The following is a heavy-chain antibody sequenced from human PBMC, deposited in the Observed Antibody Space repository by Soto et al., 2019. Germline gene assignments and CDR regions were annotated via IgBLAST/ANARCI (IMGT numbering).Heavy chain of an antibody. D-gene: IGHD6-13*01. CDR1: GGTFSSYP. CDR2: IIPILGIA. Sequence: QVQLVQSGAEVKKPGSSVKVSCKASGGTFSSYPISWVRQAPGQGLEWMGRIIPILGIANYAQKFQGRVTITADKSASTAYRELSSLRSEDTAVYYCASLATADTLDYWGQGTLVTVSS. CDR3: ASLATADTLDY. J-gene: IGHJ4*02. V-gene: IGHV1-69*02.